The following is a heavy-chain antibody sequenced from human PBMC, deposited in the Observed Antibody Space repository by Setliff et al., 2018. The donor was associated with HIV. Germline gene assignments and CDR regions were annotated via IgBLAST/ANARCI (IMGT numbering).Heavy chain of an antibody. CDR2: IYHSGST. V-gene: IGHV4-59*11. J-gene: IGHJ4*02. D-gene: IGHD2-15*01. CDR1: GGSISSHY. CDR3: ARFTVVRDY. Sequence: SETLSLTCTVSGGSISSHYWSWIRQPPGKGLEWIGYIYHSGSTYYNPSLKSRVTISVDTSKNQFSLKLSSVTAADTAVYYCARFTVVRDYWGQGTLVTVSS.